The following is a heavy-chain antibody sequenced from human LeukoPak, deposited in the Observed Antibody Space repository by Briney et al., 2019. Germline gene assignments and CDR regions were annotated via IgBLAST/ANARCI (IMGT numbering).Heavy chain of an antibody. J-gene: IGHJ3*02. V-gene: IGHV4-59*01. CDR1: GFTFSSYA. Sequence: PGGSLRLSCAASGFTFSSYAMSWVRQAPGKGLEWIGYIYYSGSTNYNPSLKSRVTISIDTSRNQFSLKLISVTAADTAVYYCARNGATDAFDIWGQGTLVTVSS. D-gene: IGHD3-10*01. CDR2: IYYSGST. CDR3: ARNGATDAFDI.